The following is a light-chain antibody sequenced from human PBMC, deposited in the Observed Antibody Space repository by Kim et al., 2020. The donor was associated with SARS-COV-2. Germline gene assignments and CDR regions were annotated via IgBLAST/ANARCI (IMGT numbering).Light chain of an antibody. J-gene: IGKJ5*01. CDR1: QSISSW. CDR3: QQYISYSIT. CDR2: KAS. Sequence: AAVGDRVTITCRPSQSISSWLAWFQQKPGKAPKLLFYKASSLESGVPSRCSGGGSGTEFPLTISSLQPDDFATYYCQQYISYSITFGQGTRLEIK. V-gene: IGKV1-5*03.